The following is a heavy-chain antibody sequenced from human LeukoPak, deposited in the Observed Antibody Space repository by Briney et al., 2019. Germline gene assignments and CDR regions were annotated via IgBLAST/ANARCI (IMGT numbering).Heavy chain of an antibody. V-gene: IGHV3-66*02. D-gene: IGHD3-10*01. CDR2: IYSGGST. CDR1: GFTVSSNY. Sequence: GGSPRLSCAASGFTVSSNYMSWVRQAPGKGLEWVSVIYSGGSTYYADSVKGRFTISRDNSKNTLYLQMNSLRAEDTAVYYYARDWPMVVSYYGMDVWGQGTTVTVSS. J-gene: IGHJ6*02. CDR3: ARDWPMVVSYYGMDV.